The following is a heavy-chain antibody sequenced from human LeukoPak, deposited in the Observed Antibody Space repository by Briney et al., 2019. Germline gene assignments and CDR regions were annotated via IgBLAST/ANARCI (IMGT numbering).Heavy chain of an antibody. Sequence: KTSETLSLTCTVSGGSISSGSYYWSWIRQPAGQGLEWIGRIYTSGTTNSNPSVKSRVTMSLDTSKNQFSLKLTSVTAADTAVYYCARGRFAAAGKLYYYYHMDVWGKGTTVTISS. CDR1: GGSISSGSYY. CDR3: ARGRFAAAGKLYYYYHMDV. D-gene: IGHD6-13*01. CDR2: IYTSGTT. J-gene: IGHJ6*03. V-gene: IGHV4-61*02.